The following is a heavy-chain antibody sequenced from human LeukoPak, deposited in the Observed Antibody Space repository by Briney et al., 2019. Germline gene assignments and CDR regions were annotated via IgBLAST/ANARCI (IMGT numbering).Heavy chain of an antibody. V-gene: IGHV4-59*08. D-gene: IGHD6-19*01. J-gene: IGHJ4*02. CDR1: GGSISSDY. CDR3: ASSSGWYNGFDY. CDR2: IYYSGST. Sequence: SETLSLTCTVSGGSISSDYWSWIRRPPGKGLEWIGYIYYSGSTNYNPSLKSRVTISVDTSKNQFSLKLSSVTAADTAVYYCASSSGWYNGFDYWGQGTLVTVSS.